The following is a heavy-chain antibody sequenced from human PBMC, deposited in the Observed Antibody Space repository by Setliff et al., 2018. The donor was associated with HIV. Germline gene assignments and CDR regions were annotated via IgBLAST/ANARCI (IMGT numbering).Heavy chain of an antibody. V-gene: IGHV1-69*13. D-gene: IGHD2-15*01. CDR2: IIPMYNIP. Sequence: SVKVSCKASGYTFSSYGISWVRQAPGQGLEWMGMIIPMYNIPAYAQKFQGRVTFTADESTSTAYMELSSLSSEDTAVYYCARGYCGGGICYSPNWLDPWGQGTLVTVSS. CDR1: GYTFSSYG. CDR3: ARGYCGGGICYSPNWLDP. J-gene: IGHJ5*02.